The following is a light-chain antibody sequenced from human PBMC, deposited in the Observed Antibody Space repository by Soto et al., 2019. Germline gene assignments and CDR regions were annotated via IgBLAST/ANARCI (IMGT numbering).Light chain of an antibody. CDR2: EVS. Sequence: QSVLTQPASVSGSPGQSITIPCTGTSSDVGSYNLVSWYQQHPGKAPKLMIYEVSNRPSGVSNRFSGSKSGNTASLTISGLQAEDEADYYCSSYTSSSTYVSGTGTKLTVL. CDR3: SSYTSSSTYV. CDR1: SSDVGSYNL. J-gene: IGLJ1*01. V-gene: IGLV2-14*02.